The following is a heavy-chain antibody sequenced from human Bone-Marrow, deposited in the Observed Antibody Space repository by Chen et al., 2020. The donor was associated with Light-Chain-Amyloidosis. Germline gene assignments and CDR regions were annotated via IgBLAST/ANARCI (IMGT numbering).Heavy chain of an antibody. CDR1: GGGFSRNA. Sequence: QVQLVQSGTEVKQPGSSVKVSCRASGGGFSRNAITWVRQAPGQGLEWMGGIIPISGAVSYAQKFRGRVTITADESTSTAYMEVSSLTSDDTAVYYCARGPNLGPEHWGQGTLVTVSS. V-gene: IGHV1-69*01. CDR3: ARGPNLGPEH. CDR2: IIPISGAV. J-gene: IGHJ4*02.